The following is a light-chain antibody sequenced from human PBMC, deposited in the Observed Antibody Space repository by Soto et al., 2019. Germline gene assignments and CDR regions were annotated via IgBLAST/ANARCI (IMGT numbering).Light chain of an antibody. Sequence: QSALTQPASVSGSPGQSITISCSGTSSDVGAYNFVSWYQQHPGKAPKLIICDVTNRPSGISNRFSGSKSGNTASLTISGLQAYDEADYYCSSYRSGSTLVFGTGTKLTLL. J-gene: IGLJ1*01. CDR1: SSDVGAYNF. V-gene: IGLV2-14*03. CDR2: DVT. CDR3: SSYRSGSTLV.